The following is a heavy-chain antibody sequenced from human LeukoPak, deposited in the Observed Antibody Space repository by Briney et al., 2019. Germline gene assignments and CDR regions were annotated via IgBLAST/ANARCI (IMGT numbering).Heavy chain of an antibody. CDR3: ARDDMVRGVIIPHNWFDP. D-gene: IGHD3-10*01. J-gene: IGHJ5*02. Sequence: ASVKVSCKASGYTFTSYGISWVRQAPGQGLEWMGWINPNSGGTNYAQKFQGRVTMTRDTSVSTAYMELSRLRSDDTAVYYCARDDMVRGVIIPHNWFDPWGQGTLVTVSS. CDR2: INPNSGGT. V-gene: IGHV1-2*02. CDR1: GYTFTSYG.